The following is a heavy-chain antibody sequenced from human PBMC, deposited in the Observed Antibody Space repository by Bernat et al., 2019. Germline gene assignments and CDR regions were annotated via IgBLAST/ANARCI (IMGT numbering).Heavy chain of an antibody. Sequence: EVQLVESGGGLVQPGGSLRLSCAASGFTFSSYWMHWVRQAPGKGLVWVSAISGSGGSTYYADSVKGRFTISRDNSKNTLYLQMNSLRAEDTAVYYCAKTTMVQGVIRVAYFQHWGQGTLVTVSS. CDR1: GFTFSSYW. CDR2: ISGSGGST. J-gene: IGHJ1*01. CDR3: AKTTMVQGVIRVAYFQH. D-gene: IGHD3-10*01. V-gene: IGHV3-23*04.